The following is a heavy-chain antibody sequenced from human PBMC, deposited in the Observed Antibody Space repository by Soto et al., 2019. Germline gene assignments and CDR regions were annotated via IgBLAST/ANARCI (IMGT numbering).Heavy chain of an antibody. CDR2: IIPIFGTA. Sequence: ASVTVYCRASAGTLSSYAISWVRQAPGQGLEWMGGIIPIFGTANYAQKFQGRVTITADESTSTAYMELSSLRSEDTAMYFCARAPPGPTPRWDVWGQGTTVTVSS. V-gene: IGHV1-69*13. CDR1: AGTLSSYA. J-gene: IGHJ6*02. CDR3: ARAPPGPTPRWDV. D-gene: IGHD3-10*01.